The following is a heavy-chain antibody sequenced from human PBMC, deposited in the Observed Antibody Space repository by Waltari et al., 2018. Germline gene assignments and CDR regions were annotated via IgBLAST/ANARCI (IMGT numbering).Heavy chain of an antibody. CDR2: ISSSSSYI. V-gene: IGHV3-21*01. Sequence: EVQLVESGGGLVKPGGSLRLSCAASGFTFSSYSMNWVRQAPGKGVEWGSSISSSSSYIYYADSVKGRFTISRDNAKNSLYLQMNSLRAEDTAVYYCARAQADYGGNSGFDYWGQGTLVTVSS. CDR3: ARAQADYGGNSGFDY. D-gene: IGHD2-21*02. J-gene: IGHJ4*02. CDR1: GFTFSSYS.